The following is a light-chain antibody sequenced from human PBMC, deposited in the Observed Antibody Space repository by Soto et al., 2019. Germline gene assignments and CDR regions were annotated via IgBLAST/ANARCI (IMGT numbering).Light chain of an antibody. CDR2: GAS. Sequence: EIVLTQSPVTLSVSPGERATLSCRASQSLSSNYLAWYQQKPGQAPRLLIYGASSRATGIPDRFSGSGSGTDFTLTISRLEPEDFAVYYCQQYGSSPPWTFGQGTKVDIK. CDR1: QSLSSNY. J-gene: IGKJ1*01. CDR3: QQYGSSPPWT. V-gene: IGKV3-20*01.